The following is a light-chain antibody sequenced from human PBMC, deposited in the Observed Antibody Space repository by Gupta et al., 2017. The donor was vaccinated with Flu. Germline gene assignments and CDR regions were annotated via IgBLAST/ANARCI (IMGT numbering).Light chain of an antibody. J-gene: IGKJ3*01. CDR2: WAS. V-gene: IGKV4-1*01. Sequence: DIVCTHSPDPLAVSLGERATLNCKSSQTVLHSCNNKNCLAWYQQKPGQPPKLLIYWASTRASGVPDRFSGSGSGTDFTLTISSLQAEDVAVYYCQQYSNPPLFNFGPGTKVDIK. CDR1: QTVLHSCNNKNC. CDR3: QQYSNPPLFN.